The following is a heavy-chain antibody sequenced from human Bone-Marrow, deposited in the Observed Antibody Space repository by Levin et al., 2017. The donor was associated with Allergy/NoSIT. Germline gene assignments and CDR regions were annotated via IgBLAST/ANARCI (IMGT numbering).Heavy chain of an antibody. Sequence: SETLSLTCNVSGDSITNYYWSWIRQTPRRGLEWLGYIYYGGKTEYNPSLTSRATISVDRSKNLFSLKLSPVTAADTAVYYCAATSVDGYISSHDHWGLGTQVTVSS. J-gene: IGHJ4*02. CDR2: IYYGGKT. CDR3: AATSVDGYISSHDH. D-gene: IGHD4-23*01. CDR1: GDSITNYY. V-gene: IGHV4-59*01.